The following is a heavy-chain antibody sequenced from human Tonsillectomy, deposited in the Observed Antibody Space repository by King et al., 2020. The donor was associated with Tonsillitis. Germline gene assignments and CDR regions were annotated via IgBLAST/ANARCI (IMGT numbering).Heavy chain of an antibody. J-gene: IGHJ4*02. D-gene: IGHD2-2*01. CDR2: IYSGGNT. V-gene: IGHV3-66*01. CDR3: ARGQLDTPGSFAYYFDH. Sequence: VQLVESGGGLVQPGGSLRLSCAASGFSVSTNYMSWVRQAPGKGLEWVSVIYSGGNTFYADSVKGTFTISRDNSKNTLYLQMSSLRADDTAMYYCARGQLDTPGSFAYYFDHWGQGTLVTVSS. CDR1: GFSVSTNY.